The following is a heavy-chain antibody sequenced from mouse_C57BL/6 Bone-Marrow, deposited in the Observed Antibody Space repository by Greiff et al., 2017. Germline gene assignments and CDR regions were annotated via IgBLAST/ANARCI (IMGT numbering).Heavy chain of an antibody. CDR1: GFTFSSYA. V-gene: IGHV5-9-1*02. D-gene: IGHD3-1*01. J-gene: IGHJ1*03. CDR2: ISRGGDCN. CDR3: TGAPNWYFDV. Sequence: EVQGVESGEGLVKPGGSLKLSCAASGFTFSSYAMSWVRQTPEKRLEWVAYISRGGDCNYYADTVKGRFTISRDNARNTLYLQLSSLKSEDAAMYYCTGAPNWYFDVWGTGTTVTVSS.